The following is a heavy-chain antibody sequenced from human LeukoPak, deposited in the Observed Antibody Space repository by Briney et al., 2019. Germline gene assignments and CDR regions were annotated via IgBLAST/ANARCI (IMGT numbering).Heavy chain of an antibody. Sequence: SVKVSCKASGGTFSSYAISWVRQAPGQGLEWMGGIIPIFGTANYAQKFQGRGTINADESTSTAYMELSSLRSEDTAVYYCARIMDYYDSSGTGYAFDIWGQGTMVTVSS. CDR2: IIPIFGTA. J-gene: IGHJ3*02. CDR3: ARIMDYYDSSGTGYAFDI. D-gene: IGHD3-22*01. CDR1: GGTFSSYA. V-gene: IGHV1-69*13.